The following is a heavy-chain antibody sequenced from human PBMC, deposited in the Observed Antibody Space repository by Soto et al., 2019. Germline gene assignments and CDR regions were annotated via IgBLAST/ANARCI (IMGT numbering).Heavy chain of an antibody. J-gene: IGHJ6*02. CDR3: AKASPIPSYYYYGMDV. Sequence: PVGSLRLSCAASGFTFSSYAMSWVRQAPGKGLEWVSAISGSGGSTYYADSVKGRFTISRDNSKNTLYLQMNSLRAKDTAVYYCAKASPIPSYYYYGMDVWGQGTTVTVS. CDR2: ISGSGGST. CDR1: GFTFSSYA. V-gene: IGHV3-23*01.